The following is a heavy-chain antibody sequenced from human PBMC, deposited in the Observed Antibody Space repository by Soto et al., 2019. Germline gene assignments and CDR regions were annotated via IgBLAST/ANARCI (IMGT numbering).Heavy chain of an antibody. CDR1: GFTVSSNY. V-gene: IGHV3-53*01. CDR2: IYSGGST. D-gene: IGHD2-2*02. Sequence: GGSLRLSCAASGFTVSSNYMSWVRQAPGKGLEWVSVIYSGGSTYYADSVKGRFTISRDNSKNTLYLQMNSLRAEETAVYYCARDRAKCSSNRCYSDGMDVWGQGNTVTVSS. J-gene: IGHJ6*02. CDR3: ARDRAKCSSNRCYSDGMDV.